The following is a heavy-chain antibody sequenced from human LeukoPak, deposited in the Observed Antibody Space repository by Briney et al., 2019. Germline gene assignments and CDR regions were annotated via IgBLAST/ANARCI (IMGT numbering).Heavy chain of an antibody. CDR1: GGTWSSYA. V-gene: IGHV1-69*13. Sequence: AASVRVSCKASGGTWSSYAISWVRQAPGQGLEWMGGIIPIFGTANYAQKFQGRVTITADESTSTAYMELSSLRSEDTAVYYCARVGGYSYGYDYWGQGTLVTVSS. D-gene: IGHD5-18*01. CDR2: IIPIFGTA. J-gene: IGHJ4*02. CDR3: ARVGGYSYGYDY.